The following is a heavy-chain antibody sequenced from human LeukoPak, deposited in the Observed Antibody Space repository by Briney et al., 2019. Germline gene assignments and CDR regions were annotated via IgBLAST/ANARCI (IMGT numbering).Heavy chain of an antibody. V-gene: IGHV3-9*01. CDR3: AKDWDDYFDY. CDR2: ISWNSGSI. Sequence: GRSLRLSCAASGFTFDDYAMHWVWQAPGKGLEWVSGISWNSGSIGYADSVKGRFTISRDNSKNTLYLQMNSLRAEDTAVYYCAKDWDDYFDYWGQGTLVTVSS. J-gene: IGHJ4*02. D-gene: IGHD1-26*01. CDR1: GFTFDDYA.